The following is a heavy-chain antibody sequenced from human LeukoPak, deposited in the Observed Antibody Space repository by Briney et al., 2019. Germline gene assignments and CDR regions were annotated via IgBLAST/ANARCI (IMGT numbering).Heavy chain of an antibody. V-gene: IGHV4-59*01. CDR2: IYDSGTT. D-gene: IGHD2-21*02. Sequence: KASEALSLTCTVSGGSIRSYYWNWIRQPPGKGREWIGYIYDSGTTNYNPPLKSRVTMSVDSSKNQFSLKLTSVTSADTAVYYCARSVVVTATLRYHYGMDVWGQGTTVTVSS. CDR1: GGSIRSYY. J-gene: IGHJ6*02. CDR3: ARSVVVTATLRYHYGMDV.